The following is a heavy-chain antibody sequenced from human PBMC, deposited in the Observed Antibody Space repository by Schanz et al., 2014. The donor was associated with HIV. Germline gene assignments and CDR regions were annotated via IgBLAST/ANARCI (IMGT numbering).Heavy chain of an antibody. D-gene: IGHD3-10*01. V-gene: IGHV1-58*01. Sequence: QMQLVQSGPEVKKPGTSVKVSCKASAFTFSSSAVQWVRQARGQRLEWIGWIVVGSGNTDYAQKFQERVTITRDMSTSTVYMELSSLRSEDTAVYYCATEGGFTMVVGWRYGLDVWGQGTTVTVSS. J-gene: IGHJ6*02. CDR1: AFTFSSSA. CDR2: IVVGSGNT. CDR3: ATEGGFTMVVGWRYGLDV.